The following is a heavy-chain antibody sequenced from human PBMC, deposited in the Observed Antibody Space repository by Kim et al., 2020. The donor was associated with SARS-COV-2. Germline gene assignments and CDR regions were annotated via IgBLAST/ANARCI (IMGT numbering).Heavy chain of an antibody. Sequence: SETLSLTCAVYGGSFSGYSWSWIRQPPGKGLEWIGEINQSGSTNYNSSLKSRVTISVDTSKNQFSLKLSSVIAADTGVYYCARGCSPWRQGTLNTV. J-gene: IGHJ5*02. CDR1: GGSFSGYS. D-gene: IGHD2-15*01. V-gene: IGHV4-34*01. CDR2: INQSGST. CDR3: ARGCSP.